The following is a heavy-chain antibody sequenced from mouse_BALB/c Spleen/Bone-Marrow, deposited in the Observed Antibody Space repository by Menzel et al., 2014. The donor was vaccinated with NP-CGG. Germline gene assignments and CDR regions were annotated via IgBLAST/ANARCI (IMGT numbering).Heavy chain of an antibody. CDR2: VNPNNGGT. CDR3: VLLRAWFAY. D-gene: IGHD1-1*01. V-gene: IGHV1-26*01. Sequence: VQLKESGPDLVKPGALVKISCKASGYPFTGYYMHWVKQSHGKSLEWIGRVNPNNGGTSYNQKFKGKAILTVDKSSSTAYMELRSLTSEDSAVYYCVLLRAWFAYWGQGTLVTVSA. J-gene: IGHJ3*01. CDR1: GYPFTGYY.